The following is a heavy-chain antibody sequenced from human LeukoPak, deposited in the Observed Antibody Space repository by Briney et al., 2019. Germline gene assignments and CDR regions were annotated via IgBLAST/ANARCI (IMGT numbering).Heavy chain of an antibody. CDR1: GFTFSSYG. J-gene: IGHJ4*02. V-gene: IGHV3-30*02. Sequence: GGSLSLFCAASGFTFSSYGMHWVRQAPDKGLEWVAFIRYDGSNKDFADSVKGRFTISRDNSKNTLYLQMNSLRTDDTAVYYCAKATHSGYARGPNGDFWRKGTLVIVSS. CDR3: AKATHSGYARGPNGDF. D-gene: IGHD5-12*01. CDR2: IRYDGSNK.